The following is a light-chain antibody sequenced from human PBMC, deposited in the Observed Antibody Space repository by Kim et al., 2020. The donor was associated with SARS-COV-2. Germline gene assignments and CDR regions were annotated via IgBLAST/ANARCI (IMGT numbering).Light chain of an antibody. CDR3: QQSYSTPYT. V-gene: IGKV1-39*01. CDR2: AAS. Sequence: SASVGDRVPITCRASQSISSYLNLYQQKPGKAPKLLIYAASSLQSGVPSRFSGSGSGTDFTLTISSLQPEDFATYYCQQSYSTPYTFGQGTELE. J-gene: IGKJ2*01. CDR1: QSISSY.